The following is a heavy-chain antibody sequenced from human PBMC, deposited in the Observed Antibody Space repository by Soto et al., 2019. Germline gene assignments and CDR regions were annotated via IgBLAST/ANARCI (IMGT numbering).Heavy chain of an antibody. J-gene: IGHJ1*01. D-gene: IGHD2-15*01. CDR1: GYTFTSYD. CDR3: ALPHCSGGSCYSDGYFQH. Sequence: QVQLVQSGAEVKKPGASVKVSCKASGYTFTSYDINWVRQATGQGLEWMGWMNPNSGNTGYAQKFPGRVTMTRNTSISTAYMELSSLRSEDTAVYYCALPHCSGGSCYSDGYFQHWGQGTLVTVSS. V-gene: IGHV1-8*01. CDR2: MNPNSGNT.